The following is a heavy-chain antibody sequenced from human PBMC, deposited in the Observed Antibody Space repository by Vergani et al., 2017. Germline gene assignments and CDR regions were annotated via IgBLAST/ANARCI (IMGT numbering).Heavy chain of an antibody. CDR1: GFTFSSYS. Sequence: EVQLVESGGGLVQPGGSLRLSCAASGFTFSSYSMNWVRQAPGKGLEWVSVIYSGGSTYYADSVKGRFTISRDNSKNTLYLQMNSLRAEDTAVYYCGGEYQLPSRTSTYWYFDLWGRGTLVTVSS. J-gene: IGHJ2*01. D-gene: IGHD2-2*01. CDR3: GGEYQLPSRTSTYWYFDL. CDR2: IYSGGST. V-gene: IGHV3-66*01.